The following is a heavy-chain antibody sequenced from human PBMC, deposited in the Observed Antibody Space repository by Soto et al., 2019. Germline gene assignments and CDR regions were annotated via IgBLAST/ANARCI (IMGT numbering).Heavy chain of an antibody. Sequence: GGSLRLSCAASGFTFSSYAMHWVRQAPGKGLEWVAVISYDGSNKYYADSVKGRFTISRDNSKNTLYLQMNSLRAEDTAVYYCARGKKLTGDYYYYDMDVWGKGTTVTVSS. J-gene: IGHJ6*03. CDR1: GFTFSSYA. V-gene: IGHV3-30*04. CDR2: ISYDGSNK. D-gene: IGHD7-27*01. CDR3: ARGKKLTGDYYYYDMDV.